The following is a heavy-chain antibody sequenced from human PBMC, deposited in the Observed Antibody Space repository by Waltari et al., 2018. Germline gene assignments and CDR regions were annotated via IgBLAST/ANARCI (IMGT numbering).Heavy chain of an antibody. CDR2: IKSDGSTT. CDR1: GFAFRTFW. Sequence: EVQLVESGGGLVQPGGSLRLSCAASGFAFRTFWMHWVRKGPGKGLVWVSRIKSDGSTTNYADSVRGRFTISRDNAKNTLYLQMNSLRAEDTAVYYCVRDRDWLGNWFGPWGQGTLVTVSS. D-gene: IGHD6-19*01. V-gene: IGHV3-74*01. J-gene: IGHJ5*02. CDR3: VRDRDWLGNWFGP.